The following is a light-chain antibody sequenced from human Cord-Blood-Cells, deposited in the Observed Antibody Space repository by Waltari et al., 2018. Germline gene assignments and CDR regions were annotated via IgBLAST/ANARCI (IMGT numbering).Light chain of an antibody. CDR2: SNN. CDR3: AAWDDSLNGLV. CDR1: RSNIGSTT. V-gene: IGLV1-44*01. Sequence: QSVLTQPPSASGTPGQRVTISCSASRSNIGSTTVTWYQQLPVTAPKLLIYSNNQRPSGVPDRFSGSKSGTSASLAISGLQSEDEADYYCAAWDDSLNGLVFGGGTKLTVL. J-gene: IGLJ2*01.